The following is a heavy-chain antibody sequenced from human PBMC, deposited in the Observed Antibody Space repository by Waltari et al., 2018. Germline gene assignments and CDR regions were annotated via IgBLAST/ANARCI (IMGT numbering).Heavy chain of an antibody. V-gene: IGHV4-59*01. CDR3: ARKVRGVTDYFDY. CDR2: IYYSGST. Sequence: QVQLQESGPGLVKPSETLSLTCTVSGGPISSYYWSWIRQPPGKGLEWIGYIYYSGSTNYNPARKSRVTISVDTSKNQFSLKLSSVTAADTAVYYCARKVRGVTDYFDYWGQGTLVTVSS. CDR1: GGPISSYY. D-gene: IGHD3-10*01. J-gene: IGHJ4*02.